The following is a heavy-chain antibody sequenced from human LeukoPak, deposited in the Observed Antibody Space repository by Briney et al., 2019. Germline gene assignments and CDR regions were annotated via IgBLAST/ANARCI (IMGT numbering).Heavy chain of an antibody. CDR2: ISSDGSST. D-gene: IGHD4-17*01. J-gene: IGHJ4*02. CDR3: ARDPGYGALDY. CDR1: GFTFSNYW. V-gene: IGHV3-74*01. Sequence: PGGSLRLSCAASGFTFSNYWVHWVRQAPGKGLVWVSRISSDGSSTTYADSVKGRFTISRDNAKNTPYLQMNSLRAEDTAVYYCARDPGYGALDYWGQGTLVTVSS.